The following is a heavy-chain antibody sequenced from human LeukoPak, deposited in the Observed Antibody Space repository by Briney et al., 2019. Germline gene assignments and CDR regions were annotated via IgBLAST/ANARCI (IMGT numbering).Heavy chain of an antibody. J-gene: IGHJ6*02. CDR1: GFTFSSYA. CDR2: ISYDGSNK. CDR3: ARDLMDV. V-gene: IGHV3-30*04. Sequence: GSLKLSCAASGFTFSSYAMHWVRQAPGKGLEWVAVISYDGSNKYYADSVKGRFTISRDNSKNTLYLQMNSLRAEDTAVYYCARDLMDVWGQGTTVTVSS.